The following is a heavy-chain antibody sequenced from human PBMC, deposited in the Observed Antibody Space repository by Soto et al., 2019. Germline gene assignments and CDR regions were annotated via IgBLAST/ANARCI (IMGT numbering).Heavy chain of an antibody. D-gene: IGHD2-15*01. Sequence: QVQLVESGGGVVQPGRSLRLSCAASGFTFSSYAMHWVRQAPGTGLEWVAVISYDGSNKYYADSVEGRFTISRDNSKNTLYLQMNSLRAEDTAVYYCAREEVAATPTFDYWGQGTLVTVAS. CDR1: GFTFSSYA. CDR3: AREEVAATPTFDY. CDR2: ISYDGSNK. J-gene: IGHJ4*02. V-gene: IGHV3-30-3*01.